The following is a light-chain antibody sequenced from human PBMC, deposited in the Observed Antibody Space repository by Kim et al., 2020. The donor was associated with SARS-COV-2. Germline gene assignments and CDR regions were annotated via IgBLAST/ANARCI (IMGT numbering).Light chain of an antibody. V-gene: IGKV4-1*01. Sequence: ATISCKSSQSVLSSSIDKNCLAWYQQKPGQAPKLLMYWASDRESGVPDRFSGSGSGTDFTLTITNLQAEDVAVYYCQQYYSTPGSFGQGTKVDIK. CDR2: WAS. J-gene: IGKJ1*01. CDR3: QQYYSTPGS. CDR1: QSVLSSSIDKNC.